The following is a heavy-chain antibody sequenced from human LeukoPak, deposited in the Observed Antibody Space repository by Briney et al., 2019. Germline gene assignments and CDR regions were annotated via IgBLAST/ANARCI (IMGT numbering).Heavy chain of an antibody. J-gene: IGHJ4*02. V-gene: IGHV1-2*02. D-gene: IGHD4-23*01. CDR1: GYNFNEYF. Sequence: GASVKVSCKASGYNFNEYFLRWVRQAPGQGLEWMGWINPNRGGTNYAQKFQGRVNMTRDTSTRTAYMELSGLIYDDTAVYYCARWDYRDNSGFFFLWGQGALVTVSS. CDR3: ARWDYRDNSGFFFL. CDR2: INPNRGGT.